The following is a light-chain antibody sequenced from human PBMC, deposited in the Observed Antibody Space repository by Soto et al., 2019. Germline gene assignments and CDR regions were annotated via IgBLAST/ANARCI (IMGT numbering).Light chain of an antibody. J-gene: IGKJ1*01. CDR3: QQYNSYSWT. Sequence: DRVTITCRASQSISSWLAWYQQKPGKAPKLLIYDASSLESGVPSSFSGSGSGTEFTLTISSLQPDDFATYYCQQYNSYSWTFGQETKVDIK. V-gene: IGKV1-5*01. CDR2: DAS. CDR1: QSISSW.